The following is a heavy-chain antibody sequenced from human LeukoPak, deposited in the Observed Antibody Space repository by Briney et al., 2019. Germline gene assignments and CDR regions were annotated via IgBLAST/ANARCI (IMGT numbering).Heavy chain of an antibody. CDR1: GFTFGDYA. Sequence: PGGSLRLSCAASGFTFGDYAMHWVRQAPGKGLEWVSGITWNSGNISYADSVKGRFTISRDNAKNSLYLQMNSLRAEDTALYYCTKDRARTLNAFDVWGQGTMVTVSS. CDR2: ITWNSGNI. V-gene: IGHV3-9*01. D-gene: IGHD1-14*01. J-gene: IGHJ3*01. CDR3: TKDRARTLNAFDV.